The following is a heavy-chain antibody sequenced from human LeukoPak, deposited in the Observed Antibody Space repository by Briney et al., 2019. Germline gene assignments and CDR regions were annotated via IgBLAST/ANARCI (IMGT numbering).Heavy chain of an antibody. CDR3: AREGPDDTPNSWFDP. V-gene: IGHV3-7*01. CDR2: IKQDGSEK. Sequence: GGSLRLSCAASGFTFSSYWMSWVRQAPGKGLEWVANIKQDGSEKYYVDSVKGRFTISRDNAKNSLYLQMNSLRVEDTAVYYCAREGPDDTPNSWFDPWGQGTLVTVSS. D-gene: IGHD5-18*01. CDR1: GFTFSSYW. J-gene: IGHJ5*02.